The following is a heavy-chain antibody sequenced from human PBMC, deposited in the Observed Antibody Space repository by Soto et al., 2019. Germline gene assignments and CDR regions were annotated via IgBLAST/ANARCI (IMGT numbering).Heavy chain of an antibody. CDR2: ISSSSSTI. D-gene: IGHD3-22*01. CDR3: ARDYYDISPNDY. J-gene: IGHJ4*02. CDR1: GFTFSSYW. Sequence: GGSLRLSCAASGFTFSSYWMHWVRQAPGKGLVWVSRISSSSSTINYADSVKGRFTISRDNAKNTLYLQMNSLRAEDTAVYYCARDYYDISPNDYWGQGTLVTVSS. V-gene: IGHV3-21*01.